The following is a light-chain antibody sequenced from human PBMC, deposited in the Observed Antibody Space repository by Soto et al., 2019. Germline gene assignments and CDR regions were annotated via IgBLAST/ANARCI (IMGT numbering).Light chain of an antibody. J-gene: IGKJ1*01. CDR2: GAS. CDR1: QTISSSY. CDR3: QQYTYSPWT. Sequence: EVVSTQSPGTLSLSPGERATLSCRTSQTISSSYLGWYQQKPGQAPRLLIYGASSRATGIPDRFSGSGSGTDFTLTISRLEAEDFAVYYCQQYTYSPWTFGQGTKVEIK. V-gene: IGKV3-20*01.